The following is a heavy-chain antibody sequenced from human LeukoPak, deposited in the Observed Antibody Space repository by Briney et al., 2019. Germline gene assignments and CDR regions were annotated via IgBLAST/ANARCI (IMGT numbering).Heavy chain of an antibody. Sequence: ASVKVSCKASGYTFTGYYMHWVRQAPGQGLECMGWINANSGVTKYAQKFQGWVTMTRDTSTSTAYMELSSLTTDDTAVYYCARDPPEAAMGIDYWGQGTLVTVSS. CDR3: ARDPPEAAMGIDY. CDR1: GYTFTGYY. J-gene: IGHJ4*02. V-gene: IGHV1-2*04. D-gene: IGHD2-2*01. CDR2: INANSGVT.